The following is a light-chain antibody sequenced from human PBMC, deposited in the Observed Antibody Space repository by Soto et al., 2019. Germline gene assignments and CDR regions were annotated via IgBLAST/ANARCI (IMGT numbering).Light chain of an antibody. V-gene: IGKV3D-15*01. CDR3: QHYNSYSVA. J-gene: IGKJ1*01. Sequence: EIVLTQSPATLSSFPVDRVTLSCRASQYINTRLAWYQHRPGQAPRLLIYQTSIRAAGIPARFSASGSGTEFTLTISSLQPDDFATYYCQHYNSYSVAFGPGTKVDIK. CDR1: QYINTR. CDR2: QTS.